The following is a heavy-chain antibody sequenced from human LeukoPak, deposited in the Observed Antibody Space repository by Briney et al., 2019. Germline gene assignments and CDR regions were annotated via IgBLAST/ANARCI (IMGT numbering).Heavy chain of an antibody. CDR1: GYSISSGYY. J-gene: IGHJ4*02. V-gene: IGHV4-38-2*02. CDR2: IYHSGST. Sequence: SETLSLTCTVSGYSISSGYYWGWIRQPPGKGLEWIGSIYHSGSTYYNPSLKSRVTISVDTSKNQFSLKLSSVTAADTAVYYCARERRGVISYWGQGTLVTVSS. D-gene: IGHD3-10*01. CDR3: ARERRGVISY.